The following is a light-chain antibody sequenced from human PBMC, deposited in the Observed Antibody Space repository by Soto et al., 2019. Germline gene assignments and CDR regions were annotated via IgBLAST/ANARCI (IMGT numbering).Light chain of an antibody. CDR2: AAS. Sequence: DIQITQSPASLSSSVLDRFTITCRASQSISSYLNWYQRKPGKAPKLLIYAASSLQSGVPSRFSGSGSGTDFTLTISSLQPEDFATYYCQQSYSTPLTTFGQGTRLEIK. CDR3: QQSYSTPLTT. J-gene: IGKJ5*01. CDR1: QSISSY. V-gene: IGKV1-39*01.